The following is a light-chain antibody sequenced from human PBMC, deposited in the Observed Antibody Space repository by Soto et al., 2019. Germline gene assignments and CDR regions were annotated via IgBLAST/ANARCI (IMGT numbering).Light chain of an antibody. V-gene: IGKV3-11*01. J-gene: IGKJ4*01. CDR3: QQRRSWPLT. Sequence: EIVLTQSPATLSLSPGERATLSCRASQSISSYLAWYQQKPGQAPRLLIYDGSNRATGIPARFSGSGSETDFHLTISSLEPEDFASYYCQQRRSWPLTFGGGTKVEIK. CDR2: DGS. CDR1: QSISSY.